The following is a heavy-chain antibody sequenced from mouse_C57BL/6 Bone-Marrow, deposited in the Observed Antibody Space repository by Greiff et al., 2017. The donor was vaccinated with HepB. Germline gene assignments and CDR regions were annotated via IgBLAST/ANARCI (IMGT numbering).Heavy chain of an antibody. CDR1: GFTFSDYY. Sequence: EVKLVESGGGLVQPGGSLKLSCAASGFTFSDYYMHWVRQTPEKRLEWVAYISNGGGSTDYPDTVKGRFTISRDNANNTLYLQMSRLKSEDTAMYYCARDALSGAGAMDYWGQGTSVTVSS. D-gene: IGHD4-1*01. CDR3: ARDALSGAGAMDY. V-gene: IGHV5-12*01. J-gene: IGHJ4*01. CDR2: ISNGGGST.